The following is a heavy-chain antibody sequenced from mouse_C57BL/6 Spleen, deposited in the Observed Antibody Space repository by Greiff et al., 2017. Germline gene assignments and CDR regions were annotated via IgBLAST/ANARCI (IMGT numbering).Heavy chain of an antibody. CDR3: TRDYDYDGYWYFDV. V-gene: IGHV5-9-1*02. CDR1: GFTFSSYA. J-gene: IGHJ1*03. Sequence: EVQGVESGEGLVKPGGSLKLSCAASGFTFSSYAMSWVRQTPEKRLEWVAYISSGGDYIYYADTVKGRFTISRDNARNTLYLQMSSLKSEDTAMYYCTRDYDYDGYWYFDVWGTGTTVTVSA. D-gene: IGHD2-4*01. CDR2: ISSGGDYI.